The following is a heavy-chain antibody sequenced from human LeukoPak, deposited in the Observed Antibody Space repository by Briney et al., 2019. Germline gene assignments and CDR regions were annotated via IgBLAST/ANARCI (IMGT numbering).Heavy chain of an antibody. Sequence: GGSLRLSCAASGFTFSSYGMHWVRQAPGRGLEWVANINQDGSEKYYVDSVEGRFTISRDNAKDSLFLQMTSLRVEDTAVYYCARASRSSSSGWGRGTLVTVSS. CDR2: INQDGSEK. CDR1: GFTFSSYG. V-gene: IGHV3-7*03. J-gene: IGHJ4*02. D-gene: IGHD6-6*01. CDR3: ARASRSSSSG.